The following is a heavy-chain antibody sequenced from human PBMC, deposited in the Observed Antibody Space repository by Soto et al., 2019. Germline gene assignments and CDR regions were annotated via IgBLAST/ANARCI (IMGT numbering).Heavy chain of an antibody. Sequence: QVQLLESGGGVVQPGRSLRLSCAASGFTFSSYGMHWVRQAPGKGLEWVAVISDDGSNTYYADSVKGRFTISRDNSKNTLYQQMNSLRAEDTAVYYCAKDFGYMDVWGQGTTVTVSS. V-gene: IGHV3-30*18. CDR1: GFTFSSYG. J-gene: IGHJ6*03. CDR2: ISDDGSNT. CDR3: AKDFGYMDV. D-gene: IGHD3-16*01.